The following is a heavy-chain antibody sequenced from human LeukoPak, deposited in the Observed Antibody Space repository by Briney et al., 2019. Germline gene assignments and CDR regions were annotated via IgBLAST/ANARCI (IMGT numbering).Heavy chain of an antibody. D-gene: IGHD3-9*01. V-gene: IGHV1-46*03. CDR3: ARAPVRRYDILTGYFRAFDI. Sequence: ASVKVSCKASGYTFTSYYMHWVRQAPGQGLEWMGIINPSGGSTSYAQKFQGRVTMTRDTSTSTVYMELSSLRSEDTAVYYCARAPVRRYDILTGYFRAFDIWGQGTTVTVSS. J-gene: IGHJ3*02. CDR2: INPSGGST. CDR1: GYTFTSYY.